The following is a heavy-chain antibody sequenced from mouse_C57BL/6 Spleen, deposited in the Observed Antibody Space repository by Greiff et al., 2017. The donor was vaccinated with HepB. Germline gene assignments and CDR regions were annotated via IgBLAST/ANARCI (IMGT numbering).Heavy chain of an antibody. CDR2: IYPGNSDT. D-gene: IGHD2-1*01. J-gene: IGHJ2*01. CDR1: GYTFTSYW. Sequence: EVQLQQSGTVLARPGASVKMSCKTSGYTFTSYWMHWVKQRPGQGLEWIGAIYPGNSDTSYNQKFKGKAKLTAVTSASTAYMELSSLTNEDSAVYYCTKEGIYYGKSCFDYWGQGTTLTVSS. V-gene: IGHV1-5*01. CDR3: TKEGIYYGKSCFDY.